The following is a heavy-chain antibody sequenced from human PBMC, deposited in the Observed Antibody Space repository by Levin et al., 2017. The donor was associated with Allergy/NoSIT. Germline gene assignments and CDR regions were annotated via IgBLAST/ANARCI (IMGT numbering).Heavy chain of an antibody. J-gene: IGHJ4*02. D-gene: IGHD3-3*01. CDR3: TRTKARRRDFWSGYSFDY. Sequence: GESLKISCTASGFTFGDYAMSWFRQAPGKGLEWVGFIRSKAYGGTTEYAASVKGRFTISRDDSKSIAYLQMNSLKTEDTAVYYCTRTKARRRDFWSGYSFDYWGQGTLVTVSS. CDR1: GFTFGDYA. CDR2: IRSKAYGGTT. V-gene: IGHV3-49*03.